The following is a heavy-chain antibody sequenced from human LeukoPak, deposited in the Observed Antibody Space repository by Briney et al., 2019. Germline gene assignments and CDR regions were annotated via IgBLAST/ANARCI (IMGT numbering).Heavy chain of an antibody. J-gene: IGHJ5*02. CDR3: ASGPSYYYDSSDNNWFDP. D-gene: IGHD3-22*01. CDR1: GGTFSSYA. Sequence: SVKVSCKASGGTFSSYAISWVRQAPGQGLEWMGGIIPLFGTANYAQKFQGRVTITTDESTSTAYMELSSLRSEDTAVYYCASGPSYYYDSSDNNWFDPWGQGTLVTVSS. V-gene: IGHV1-69*05. CDR2: IIPLFGTA.